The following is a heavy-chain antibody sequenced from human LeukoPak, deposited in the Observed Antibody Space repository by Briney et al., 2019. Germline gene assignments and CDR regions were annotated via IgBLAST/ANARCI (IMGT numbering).Heavy chain of an antibody. D-gene: IGHD3-10*01. J-gene: IGHJ5*02. CDR3: ARDHHGSGNPNWFDH. V-gene: IGHV4-4*02. CDR1: GGSISSSNW. Sequence: PSETLSLTCAVSGGSISSSNWWSGVRQPPGKGLEWIGEIYHSGSTNYNPSLKSRVTISVDKSKNQFSLKLSSVTAADTAVYYCARDHHGSGNPNWFDHWGQGTLVTVST. CDR2: IYHSGST.